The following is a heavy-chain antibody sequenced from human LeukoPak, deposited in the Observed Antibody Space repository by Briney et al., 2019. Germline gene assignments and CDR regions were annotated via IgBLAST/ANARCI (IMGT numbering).Heavy chain of an antibody. CDR3: ARSSFLEWLEDFDY. V-gene: IGHV4-39*07. CDR1: GGSISSSSYY. CDR2: IYYSGST. J-gene: IGHJ4*02. Sequence: SETLSLTCTVSGGSISSSSYYWGWIRQPPGKGLEWIGNIYYSGSTYYNPSLRSRVTILVDTSKNQFSLKLTSVTAADTAVYYCARSSFLEWLEDFDYWGQGTLVTVSS. D-gene: IGHD3-3*01.